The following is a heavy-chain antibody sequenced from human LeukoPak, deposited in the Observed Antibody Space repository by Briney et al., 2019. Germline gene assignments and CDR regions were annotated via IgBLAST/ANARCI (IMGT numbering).Heavy chain of an antibody. CDR2: ISSSSSYI. D-gene: IGHD6-13*01. V-gene: IGHV3-21*01. CDR1: GFTFSSYS. Sequence: GGSLRLSCAASGFTFSSYSISWVRQAPGKGLEWVSSISSSSSYIYYADSVKGRFTISRDNAKNSLYLQMNSLRAEDTAVYYCARDLGYSNSWYYWGQGTLVTVSS. CDR3: ARDLGYSNSWYY. J-gene: IGHJ4*02.